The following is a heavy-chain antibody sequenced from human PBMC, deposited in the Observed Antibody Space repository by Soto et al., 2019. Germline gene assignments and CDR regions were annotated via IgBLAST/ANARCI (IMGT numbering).Heavy chain of an antibody. CDR2: ISGSGGST. D-gene: IGHD4-17*01. CDR3: APYGDYVDY. J-gene: IGHJ4*02. Sequence: GGSLRLSCAASGXTFSSYAMSXVRQAPGKGLEWVSAISGSGGSTYYADSVKGRFTISRDNSKNTLYLQMNSLRAEDTAVYYCAPYGDYVDYWGQGTLVTVSS. V-gene: IGHV3-23*01. CDR1: GXTFSSYA.